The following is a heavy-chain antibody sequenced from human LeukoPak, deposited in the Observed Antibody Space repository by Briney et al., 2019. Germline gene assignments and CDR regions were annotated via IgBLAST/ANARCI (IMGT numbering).Heavy chain of an antibody. CDR1: GVTYTN. V-gene: IGHV3-30*03. CDR3: ARDRDGYWFDP. J-gene: IGHJ5*02. Sequence: PANLQTPSFSARGVTYTNYDNYGTQWVRKDPGKGLEWVALISYDGSYKYYADSVKGRFTISRDNSKNTLYLQMNSLRVEDTAVYYCARDRDGYWFDPWGQGTLVTVSS. D-gene: IGHD5-24*01. CDR2: ISYDGSYK.